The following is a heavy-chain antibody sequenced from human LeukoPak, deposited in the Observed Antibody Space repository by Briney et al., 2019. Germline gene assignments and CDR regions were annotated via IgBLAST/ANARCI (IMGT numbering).Heavy chain of an antibody. CDR1: GGSISSSSYY. CDR2: IYYSGST. J-gene: IGHJ5*02. D-gene: IGHD3-10*01. CDR3: ARDGVLLWFGELHAAGWFDP. V-gene: IGHV4-39*07. Sequence: KASETLSLTCTVSGGSISSSSYYWGWIRQPPGKGLEWIGSIYYSGSTYYNPSLKSRVTISVDTSKNQFSLKLSSVTAADTAVYYCARDGVLLWFGELHAAGWFDPWGQGTLVTVSS.